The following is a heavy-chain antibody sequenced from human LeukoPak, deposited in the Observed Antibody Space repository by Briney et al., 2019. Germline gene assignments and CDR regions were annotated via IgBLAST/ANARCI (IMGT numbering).Heavy chain of an antibody. CDR3: ARDSATLPGSYFDY. CDR1: GYTFTSYY. Sequence: ASVKVSCKASGYTFTSYYIHWVRQAPGQGLEWMGWINPNSFGTNYAQKFQDRVTMTRDTSISTAYMEPSRLRSDDTAIYYCARDSATLPGSYFDYWGQGTLVTVSS. J-gene: IGHJ4*02. CDR2: INPNSFGT. V-gene: IGHV1-2*02. D-gene: IGHD2-15*01.